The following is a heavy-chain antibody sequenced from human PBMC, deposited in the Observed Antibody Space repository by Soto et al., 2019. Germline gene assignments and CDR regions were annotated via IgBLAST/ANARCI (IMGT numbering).Heavy chain of an antibody. V-gene: IGHV4-59*01. Sequence: QVQLQESGPGLVKPSETLSLTCTVSGGSISSYYWSWIRQPPGKGLEWIGYIYYSGSTNYNPSLKRRVTISVDTSKNQFSLKLSSVTAADTAVYYCARGGYCSGGSCSWFDPWGQGTLVTVSS. CDR2: IYYSGST. CDR1: GGSISSYY. D-gene: IGHD2-15*01. CDR3: ARGGYCSGGSCSWFDP. J-gene: IGHJ5*02.